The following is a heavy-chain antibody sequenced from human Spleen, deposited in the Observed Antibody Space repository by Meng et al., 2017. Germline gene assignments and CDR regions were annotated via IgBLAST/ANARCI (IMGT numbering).Heavy chain of an antibody. CDR2: ISAYNGNT. Sequence: ASVKVSCKASGYTFTSYGISWVRQAPGQGLEWMGWISAYNGNTNYAQKLQGRVTMTTDTSTSTAYMELRSLRSEDTAVYYCARDLAPYYDSSGYYQGPGAAFDIWGQGTMVTVSS. D-gene: IGHD3-22*01. J-gene: IGHJ3*02. CDR3: ARDLAPYYDSSGYYQGPGAAFDI. CDR1: GYTFTSYG. V-gene: IGHV1-18*01.